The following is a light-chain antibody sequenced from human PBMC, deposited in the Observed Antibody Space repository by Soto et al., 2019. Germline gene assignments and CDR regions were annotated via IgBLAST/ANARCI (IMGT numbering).Light chain of an antibody. CDR3: QQYYSYWT. Sequence: DIKMTQSPSTLSASVGATVTVTCRASQSIGRWLACYQQKPGKAPKLLIFDDSTLENGVPARFSGSRSGPEFSLTISSLQPDDFATYYCQQYYSYWTFGPVTKVDIK. V-gene: IGKV1-5*01. J-gene: IGKJ1*01. CDR2: DDS. CDR1: QSIGRW.